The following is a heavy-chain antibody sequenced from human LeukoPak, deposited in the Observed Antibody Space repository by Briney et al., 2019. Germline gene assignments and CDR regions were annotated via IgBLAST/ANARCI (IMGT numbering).Heavy chain of an antibody. V-gene: IGHV3-30*02. J-gene: IGHJ4*02. CDR1: GFTFSSYG. D-gene: IGHD3-10*01. Sequence: PGGSLRLSCAASGFTFSSYGMHWVRQAPGKGLEWVAFIRYDGSNKYYADSVKGRFTISRDNSKNTLYLQMNSLRAEDTAVYYCAKDPGSGEPYYFDYWGQGTLVTVSS. CDR2: IRYDGSNK. CDR3: AKDPGSGEPYYFDY.